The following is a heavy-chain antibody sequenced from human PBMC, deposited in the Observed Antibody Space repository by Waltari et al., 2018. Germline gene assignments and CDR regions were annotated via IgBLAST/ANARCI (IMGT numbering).Heavy chain of an antibody. D-gene: IGHD1-26*01. CDR1: GFTFSSYG. Sequence: QVQLVESGGGVVQPGRSLRLSCAASGFTFSSYGMHWVRQAPGKGLEWVAVIWYDGSNKYYADSVKGRFTISRDNSKNTLYLQMNSLRAEDTAMYYCAKDLLSSGSYQNDYWGQGTLVTVSS. CDR3: AKDLLSSGSYQNDY. CDR2: IWYDGSNK. J-gene: IGHJ4*02. V-gene: IGHV3-30*18.